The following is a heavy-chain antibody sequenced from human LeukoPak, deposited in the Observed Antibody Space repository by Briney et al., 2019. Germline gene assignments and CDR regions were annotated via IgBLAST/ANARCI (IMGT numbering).Heavy chain of an antibody. CDR3: AKALTSGWYLDAFNI. Sequence: EGSLRLSCAASGFTFSSCGMHWVRQAPGKGLEWVAVISYDGSNKYYADSVKGRFTISRDNSKNTLFLEMNSLRAEDTAVYYGAKALTSGWYLDAFNIWGQGTMVTVSS. D-gene: IGHD6-19*01. J-gene: IGHJ3*02. CDR2: ISYDGSNK. V-gene: IGHV3-30*18. CDR1: GFTFSSCG.